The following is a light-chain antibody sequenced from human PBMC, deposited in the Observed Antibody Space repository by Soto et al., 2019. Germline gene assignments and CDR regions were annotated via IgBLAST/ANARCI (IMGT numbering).Light chain of an antibody. J-gene: IGLJ2*01. CDR1: SSDFGGNHY. Sequence: QSVLTQPTSVSGSPGQSITLSCTGTSSDFGGNHYVSWYQHYPGKAPKLMIYEVSNRPSGVSHRFSGSKSGNTASLIISGLQAEDEADYYCSSYTSIGTLVVFGGGTKVTVL. CDR3: SSYTSIGTLVV. V-gene: IGLV2-14*01. CDR2: EVS.